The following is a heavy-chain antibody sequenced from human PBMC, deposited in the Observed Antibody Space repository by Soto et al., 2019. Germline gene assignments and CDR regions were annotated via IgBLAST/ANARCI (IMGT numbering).Heavy chain of an antibody. CDR3: AICRTIFGVITFDP. J-gene: IGHJ5*02. CDR1: GGTVNNYP. V-gene: IGHV1-69*01. Sequence: HVQLVQSGAEMKKPGSSVKVSCKASGGTVNNYPIAWVRLAPGQGIEWMGGDIPTFIIMKYAQTFQDRVTFSADDSTITAYMELISLTSEDTAVYYWAICRTIFGVITFDPWGQGTLVTVSS. D-gene: IGHD3-3*01. CDR2: DIPTFIIM.